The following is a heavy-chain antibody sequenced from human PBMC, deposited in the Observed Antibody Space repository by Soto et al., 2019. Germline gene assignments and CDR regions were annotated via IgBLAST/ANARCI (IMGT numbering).Heavy chain of an antibody. CDR3: ARAEGYYGSGTFFYYFDS. CDR2: INPNSGGT. CDR1: GYTFTGYY. D-gene: IGHD3-10*01. Sequence: QVQLVQSGAEVKKPGASVKVSCKASGYTFTGYYMHWVRQAPGQGLEWMGWINPNSGGTNSAQKFQGRVTMARDTSFSTAYMELSRLRSDDTGVYYCARAEGYYGSGTFFYYFDSWGQGTLVTVSS. J-gene: IGHJ4*02. V-gene: IGHV1-2*02.